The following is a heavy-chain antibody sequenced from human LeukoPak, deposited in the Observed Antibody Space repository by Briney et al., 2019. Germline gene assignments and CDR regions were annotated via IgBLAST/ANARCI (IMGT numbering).Heavy chain of an antibody. D-gene: IGHD3-10*01. V-gene: IGHV4-39*01. Sequence: SETLSLTCTVSGGSISSSSYYWGWIRQPPGKGLEWIGSIYYSGSTYYNPSLKSRVTISVDTSKNQFSLKLSSVTAADTAVYYCAKSRPGSYLIPFGPWGQGTLVTVSS. CDR1: GGSISSSSYY. J-gene: IGHJ5*02. CDR3: AKSRPGSYLIPFGP. CDR2: IYYSGST.